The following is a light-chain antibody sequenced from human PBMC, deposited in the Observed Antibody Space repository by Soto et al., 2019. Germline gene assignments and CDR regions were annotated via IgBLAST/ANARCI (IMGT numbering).Light chain of an antibody. CDR1: FSNIGRDY. J-gene: IGLJ3*02. Sequence: QTVVTQPPSASGTPGQRVTISCSGSFSNIGRDYVYWYQQLPGTAPKLLIYTNNQRPSGVPDRFSGSKSGTSASLAISGLRSEDEADYYCAAWDDSLNTWVFGGGTKLTVL. CDR2: TNN. V-gene: IGLV1-47*02. CDR3: AAWDDSLNTWV.